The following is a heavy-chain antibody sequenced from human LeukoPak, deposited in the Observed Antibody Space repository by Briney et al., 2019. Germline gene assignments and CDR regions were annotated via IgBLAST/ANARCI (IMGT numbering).Heavy chain of an antibody. V-gene: IGHV3-33*01. CDR1: GFTFSSYG. CDR3: NSYVAGRGPFDY. D-gene: IGHD6-19*01. Sequence: GGSLRLSCAASGFTFSSYGMHWVRQAPGKGLEWVAVIWYDGSNKYYADSVKGRFTISRDNSKNTLYLQMNSLRAEDTAVYYCNSYVAGRGPFDYWGQGTLVTVSS. CDR2: IWYDGSNK. J-gene: IGHJ4*02.